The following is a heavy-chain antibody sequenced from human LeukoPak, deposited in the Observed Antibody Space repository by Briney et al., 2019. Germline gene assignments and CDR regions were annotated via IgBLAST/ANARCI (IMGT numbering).Heavy chain of an antibody. J-gene: IGHJ4*02. D-gene: IGHD5-18*01. CDR1: GGTFSSYA. V-gene: IGHV1-69*05. Sequence: SVKVSCKASGGTFSSYAISWVRQAPGQGLEWMGGIIPIFGTANYAQKLQGRVTITTDESTSTAYMELRSLRSDDTAVYYCARVQTGYGVDYWGQGTLVTVSS. CDR2: IIPIFGTA. CDR3: ARVQTGYGVDY.